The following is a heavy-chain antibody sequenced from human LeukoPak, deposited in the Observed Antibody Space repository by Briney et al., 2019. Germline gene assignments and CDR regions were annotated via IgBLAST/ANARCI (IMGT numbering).Heavy chain of an antibody. J-gene: IGHJ4*02. CDR3: ARGQYYYDSSGYENYFDY. CDR1: GGSRSSDS. V-gene: IGHV4-59*01. CDR2: IYYSGST. Sequence: SETLSLTCPVSGGSRSSDSWSWIRQPPGKGLEWIGYIYYSGSTNYNPSLKSRVTISVDTSKNQFSLKLSSVTAADTAVYYCARGQYYYDSSGYENYFDYWGQGTLVTVSS. D-gene: IGHD3-22*01.